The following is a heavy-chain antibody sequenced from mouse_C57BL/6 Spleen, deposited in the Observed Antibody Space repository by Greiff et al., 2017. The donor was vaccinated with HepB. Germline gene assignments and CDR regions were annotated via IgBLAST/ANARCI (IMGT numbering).Heavy chain of an antibody. CDR1: GFTFSSYG. Sequence: EVQGVESGGDLVKPGGSLKLSCAASGFTFSSYGMSWVRQTPDKRLEWVATISSGGSYTYYPDSVKGRFTISRDNAKNTLYLQMSSLKSEDTAMYYCARHGGDTYAMDYWGQGTSVTVSS. D-gene: IGHD3-3*01. CDR2: ISSGGSYT. CDR3: ARHGGDTYAMDY. V-gene: IGHV5-6*01. J-gene: IGHJ4*01.